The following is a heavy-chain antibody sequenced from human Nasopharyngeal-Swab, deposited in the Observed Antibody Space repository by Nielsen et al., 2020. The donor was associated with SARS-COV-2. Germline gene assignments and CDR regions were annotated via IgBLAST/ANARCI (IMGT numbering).Heavy chain of an antibody. CDR3: ARDQGSNPDYYGMDV. J-gene: IGHJ6*02. Sequence: ASVKVSCKASGYTFTGYYMLWVRQAPGQGLEWMGWINPNSGGTNYAQKFQGWVTMTRDTSISTAYMELSRLRSDDTAVYYCARDQGSNPDYYGMDVWGQGTTVTVSS. V-gene: IGHV1-2*04. D-gene: IGHD4-11*01. CDR1: GYTFTGYY. CDR2: INPNSGGT.